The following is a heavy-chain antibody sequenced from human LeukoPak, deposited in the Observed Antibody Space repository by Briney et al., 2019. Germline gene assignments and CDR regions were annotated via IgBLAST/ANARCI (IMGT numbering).Heavy chain of an antibody. Sequence: SETLSLTCAVYGGSFSAYYWSWIRQPPGKGLEWIGEINHSGSTNYNPSLKSRVTVSIDTSKNQFSLEMSSVTAADTAVYYCARGRGARSSRWYNWFDPWGQGTLVTVSS. CDR1: GGSFSAYY. J-gene: IGHJ5*02. V-gene: IGHV4-34*01. CDR3: ARGRGARSSRWYNWFDP. D-gene: IGHD6-13*01. CDR2: INHSGST.